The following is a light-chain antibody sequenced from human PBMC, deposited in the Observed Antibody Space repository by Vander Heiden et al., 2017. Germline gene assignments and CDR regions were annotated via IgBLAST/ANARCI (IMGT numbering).Light chain of an antibody. CDR2: GAS. J-gene: IGKJ4*01. Sequence: IVLTQSPGTLSLSPGARATLSCRASQCVSSSYLAWYQQKPGQAPRLLIYGASSRDTGIPDRFSGSGSGTDFTLTISRLEPEDFAVYYCQQYGSSPLTFGGGTKVEIK. CDR3: QQYGSSPLT. V-gene: IGKV3-20*01. CDR1: QCVSSSY.